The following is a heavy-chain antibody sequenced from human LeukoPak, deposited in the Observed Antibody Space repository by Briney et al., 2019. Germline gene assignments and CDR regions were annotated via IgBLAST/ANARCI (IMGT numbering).Heavy chain of an antibody. CDR2: INPNSGGT. D-gene: IGHD5-12*01. CDR3: ARVGYSGFLTKPVGYMDV. Sequence: ASVKVSCKASGYTFTGYYMHWVRQAPGQGLEWMGWINPNSGGTNYAQKFQGRVTMTRDTSISTAYMELSRLRSDDTAVYYCARVGYSGFLTKPVGYMDVWGKGTTVTVSS. V-gene: IGHV1-2*02. J-gene: IGHJ6*03. CDR1: GYTFTGYY.